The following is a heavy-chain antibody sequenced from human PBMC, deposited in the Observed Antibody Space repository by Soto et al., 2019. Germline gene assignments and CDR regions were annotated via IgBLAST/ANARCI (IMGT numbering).Heavy chain of an antibody. D-gene: IGHD7-27*01. Sequence: PSETLSLTCTVSGDSISSNSHYWGWIRQPPGKGLESIANIYYDGNTYYNPSLKSRVTISVDRSKNQFSLKLSSVTAADTAVYYCARLGSYGFAFDIWGQGTMVTVSS. CDR1: GDSISSNSHY. V-gene: IGHV4-39*07. CDR2: IYYDGNT. CDR3: ARLGSYGFAFDI. J-gene: IGHJ3*02.